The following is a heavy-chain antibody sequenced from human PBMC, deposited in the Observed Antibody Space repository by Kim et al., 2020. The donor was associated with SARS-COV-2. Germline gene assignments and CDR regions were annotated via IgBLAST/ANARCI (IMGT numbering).Heavy chain of an antibody. J-gene: IGHJ4*02. V-gene: IGHV3-15*01. Sequence: GTTDYAAPVKGRFTISRDDSKNTMDLQMNSLKTEDTAAYYCTAHDPFLRIWGQGILITVSS. CDR2: GTT. D-gene: IGHD2-15*01. CDR3: TAHDPFLRI.